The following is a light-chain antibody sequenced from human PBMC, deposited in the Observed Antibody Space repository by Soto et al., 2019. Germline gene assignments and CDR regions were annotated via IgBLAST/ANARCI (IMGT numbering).Light chain of an antibody. V-gene: IGKV3-11*01. CDR2: DTS. CDR1: QSISSF. Sequence: EIVLTQAPGTLSLSPGERATLSCRASQSISSFLAWYQQKPGQVPRLLSYDTSNRATGIPARFSGSGSGTDFTLSISSLAPEDFAVYYCQHRSNWPPGFGQGTRLEIK. J-gene: IGKJ5*01. CDR3: QHRSNWPPG.